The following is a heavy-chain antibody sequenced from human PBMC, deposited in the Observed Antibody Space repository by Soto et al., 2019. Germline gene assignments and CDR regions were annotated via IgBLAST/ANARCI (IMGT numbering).Heavy chain of an antibody. V-gene: IGHV4-34*01. CDR3: AKLKNSYYYGMDV. CDR2: INHSGST. J-gene: IGHJ6*02. CDR1: GGSLSGYY. Sequence: LSLTCAVHGGSLSGYYWTWIRQPPGKGLEWIGEINHSGSTNYNPSLNSRVTISVDRSKNQLSLNLTSVTAADTAVYYCAKLKNSYYYGMDVWGQGTTVTVSS.